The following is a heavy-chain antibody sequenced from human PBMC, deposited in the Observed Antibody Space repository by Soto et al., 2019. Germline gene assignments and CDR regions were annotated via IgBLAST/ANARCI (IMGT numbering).Heavy chain of an antibody. CDR3: ARGTYCGSNCFFAREY. Sequence: VQLVQSGAEVKKPGSSVKVSCKASGDTSTTYVTSWVRQAPGQGPEWLGGINPMSRTAKYSEKYNGRVTITADEATRTAYLDVTSVRFEDTAAYFCARGTYCGSNCFFAREYWGQGTLVTVSS. CDR1: GDTSTTYV. V-gene: IGHV1-69*01. J-gene: IGHJ4*02. CDR2: INPMSRTA. D-gene: IGHD2-21*01.